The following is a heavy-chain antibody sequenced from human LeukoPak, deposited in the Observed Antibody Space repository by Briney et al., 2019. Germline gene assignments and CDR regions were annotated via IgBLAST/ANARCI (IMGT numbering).Heavy chain of an antibody. CDR1: GGSISSYY. CDR2: IYYSGST. J-gene: IGHJ5*02. D-gene: IGHD3-16*02. Sequence: SETLSLTCTVSGGSISSYYWSWIRQPPGKGLEWIGYIYYSGSTNYNPSLKSRVTISVDTSKNQFSLKLSSVTAADTAVYYCARDLITFGGVIVNGFDPWGQGTLVTVSS. CDR3: ARDLITFGGVIVNGFDP. V-gene: IGHV4-59*12.